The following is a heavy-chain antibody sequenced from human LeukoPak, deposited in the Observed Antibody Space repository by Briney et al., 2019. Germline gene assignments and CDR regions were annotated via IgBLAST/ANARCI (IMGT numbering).Heavy chain of an antibody. CDR1: GLTFTSHG. CDR2: IRNDGSDT. D-gene: IGHD4-23*01. V-gene: IGHV3-33*01. CDR3: ARDRGKDYFDN. Sequence: PGTSLRLSCATSGLTFTSHGFHWVRQAAGKGLEWVAFIRNDGSDTYHANSVKGRFSISRDNSKNTVYLRMNSLRAEDTAVYYCARDRGKDYFDNWGQGTQVTVSS. J-gene: IGHJ4*02.